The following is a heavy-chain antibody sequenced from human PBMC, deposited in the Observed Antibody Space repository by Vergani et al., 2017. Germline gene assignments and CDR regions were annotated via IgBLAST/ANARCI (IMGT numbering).Heavy chain of an antibody. D-gene: IGHD4-23*01. V-gene: IGHV3-15*01. J-gene: IGHJ4*02. CDR3: TAGNPDTFDY. Sequence: EVQLVESGGGLVQPGGSLRLSCAASGFTFSSYEMNWVRQAPGKGLEWVGRIKSKTDGGTTDYAAPVKGRFTISRDDSKNTLYLQMNSLKTEDTAVYYCTAGNPDTFDYWGQGTLVTVSS. CDR1: GFTFSSYE. CDR2: IKSKTDGGTT.